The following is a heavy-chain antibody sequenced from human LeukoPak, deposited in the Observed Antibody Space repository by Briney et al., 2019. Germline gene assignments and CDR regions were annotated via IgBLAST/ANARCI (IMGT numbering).Heavy chain of an antibody. CDR3: AREIHSVDY. CDR2: ISSSSSTI. D-gene: IGHD5-18*01. V-gene: IGHV3-48*01. Sequence: GGSLRLSCAASGFTFSSYSMNWVRQAPGKGLEWVSYISSSSSTIYYADSVKGRFTISRDNAKNSLYLQMNSLRAEDTAVYYCAREIHSVDYWGQGTLVTVSS. J-gene: IGHJ4*02. CDR1: GFTFSSYS.